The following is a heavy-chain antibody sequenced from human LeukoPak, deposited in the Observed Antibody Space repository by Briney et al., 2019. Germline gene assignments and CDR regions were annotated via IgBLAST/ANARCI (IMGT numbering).Heavy chain of an antibody. CDR1: GGSISSYY. V-gene: IGHV3-11*04. CDR3: ASETYYYDSSGYYYGGPLDY. CDR2: ISSSGSTI. J-gene: IGHJ4*02. Sequence: LSLTCTVSGGSISSYYWSWIRQPPGKGLEWVSYISSSGSTIYYADSVKGRFTISRDNAKNSLYLQMNSLRAEDTAVYYCASETYYYDSSGYYYGGPLDYWGQGTLVTVSS. D-gene: IGHD3-22*01.